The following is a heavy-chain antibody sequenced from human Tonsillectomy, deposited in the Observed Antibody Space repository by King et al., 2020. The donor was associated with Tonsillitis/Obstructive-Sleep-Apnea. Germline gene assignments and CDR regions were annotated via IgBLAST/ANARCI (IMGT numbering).Heavy chain of an antibody. D-gene: IGHD5-24*01. J-gene: IGHJ4*02. Sequence: VQLVESGGGLVKPGGSLRLSCAASGFTFRSYSMNWVRQAPGKGLEWVSSISSSSSYIYYADSVKGRFTISRDNAKNSLYLQMNSLRAEDTAVYYCARGSGDGYNSYDYWGQGTLVTVSS. CDR2: ISSSSSYI. V-gene: IGHV3-21*01. CDR3: ARGSGDGYNSYDY. CDR1: GFTFRSYS.